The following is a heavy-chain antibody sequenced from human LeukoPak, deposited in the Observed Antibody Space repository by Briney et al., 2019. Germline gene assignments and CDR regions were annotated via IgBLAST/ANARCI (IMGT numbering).Heavy chain of an antibody. D-gene: IGHD5-18*01. V-gene: IGHV1-8*01. CDR3: ARAPTGYSYGPYYYYYYGMDV. CDR2: MNPNSGNT. J-gene: IGHJ6*02. CDR1: GYTFTSYD. Sequence: ASVTVSCKASGYTFTSYDINWVRQATGQGLEWMGWMNPNSGNTGYAQKFQGRVTMTRNTSTSTAYMELSSLRSEDTAVYYCARAPTGYSYGPYYYYYYGMDVWGQGTTVTVSS.